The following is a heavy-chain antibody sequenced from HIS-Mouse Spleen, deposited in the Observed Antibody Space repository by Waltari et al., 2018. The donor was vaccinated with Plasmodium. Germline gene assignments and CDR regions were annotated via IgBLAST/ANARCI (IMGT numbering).Heavy chain of an antibody. CDR1: GFPFRSYW. CDR2: IKQDGSEK. CDR3: ASSWYWYFDL. Sequence: EVQLVESGGGLVQPGGSLRLSCAASGFPFRSYWWSWVRQATGKGREWVANIKQDGSEKYYVDSVKGRFTISRDNAKNSLYLQMNSLRAEDTAVYYCASSWYWYFDLWGRGTLVTVSS. D-gene: IGHD6-13*01. J-gene: IGHJ2*01. V-gene: IGHV3-7*01.